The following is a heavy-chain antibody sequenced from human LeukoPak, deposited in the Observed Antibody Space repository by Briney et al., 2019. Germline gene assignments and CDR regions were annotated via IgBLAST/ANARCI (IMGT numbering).Heavy chain of an antibody. D-gene: IGHD3-10*01. J-gene: IGHJ4*02. CDR1: GFTFSSYG. CDR2: IRYDGSNK. CDR3: AKEGDGSPPAYDY. Sequence: GGSLRLSCAASGFTFSSYGMHWVRQAPGKGLEWVAFIRYDGSNKYYAGSVKGRFTISRDNSKNTLYLQMNSLRAEDTAVYYCAKEGDGSPPAYDYWGQGTLVTVSS. V-gene: IGHV3-30*02.